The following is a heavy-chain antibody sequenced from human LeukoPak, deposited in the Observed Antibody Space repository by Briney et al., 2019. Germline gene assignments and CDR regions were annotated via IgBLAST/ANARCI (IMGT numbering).Heavy chain of an antibody. CDR2: IKRKTDGETR. V-gene: IGHV3-15*01. D-gene: IGHD3-22*01. J-gene: IGHJ4*02. CDR3: TADVSDSSGYCHDY. Sequence: GGSLRLSCAASGLSISNAWMSWVRQAPGKGLEWVGRIKRKTDGETRDYAAPVKGRFTISRDDSKNRLYLQMNSLKYEDTAVYYCTADVSDSSGYCHDYWGQGTLVTVSS. CDR1: GLSISNAW.